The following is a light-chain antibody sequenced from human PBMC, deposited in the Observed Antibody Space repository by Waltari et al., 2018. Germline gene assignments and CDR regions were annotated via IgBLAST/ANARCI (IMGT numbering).Light chain of an antibody. CDR1: SSSFGAYKY. Sequence: QSALTQPPSASGSPGQSVTLSCTGPSSSFGAYKYVSWYQQHPGKAPKPLIYEVSKRASGVPDRFSGSKSGNTASLTVSGLQAEDEADYYCASRGASKVFGGGTKLTVL. CDR2: EVS. J-gene: IGLJ2*01. CDR3: ASRGASKV. V-gene: IGLV2-8*01.